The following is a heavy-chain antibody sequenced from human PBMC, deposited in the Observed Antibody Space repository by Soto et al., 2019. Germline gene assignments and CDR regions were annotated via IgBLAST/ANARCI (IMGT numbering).Heavy chain of an antibody. D-gene: IGHD2-15*01. CDR3: AHRPSYCSGYSCYSGFDY. V-gene: IGHV2-5*02. J-gene: IGHJ4*02. CDR1: GFSLSTSGVG. CDR2: IYWDDDK. Sequence: QITLKESGPTLVKPTQTLTLTRTFSGFSLSTSGVGVGWIRQPPGRALEWLALIYWDDDKRYSPSLKSRLTITKDTSKNQVVLTMTNMDPVDTATYYCAHRPSYCSGYSCYSGFDYWGQGTLVTVSS.